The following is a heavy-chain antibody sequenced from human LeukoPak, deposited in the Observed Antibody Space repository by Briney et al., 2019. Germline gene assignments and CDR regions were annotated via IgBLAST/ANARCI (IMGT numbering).Heavy chain of an antibody. D-gene: IGHD5-24*01. V-gene: IGHV4-39*07. CDR2: IYYSGST. Sequence: SETLSLTCTVSGASISSSTYYWGWIRQPPGKGLEWIGSIYYSGSTYYNPSLKSRVTISVDTSKNQFSLKVSSVTAADTAVYYCARDRNGYNEHFDYWGQGTLVTVSS. J-gene: IGHJ4*02. CDR1: GASISSSTYY. CDR3: ARDRNGYNEHFDY.